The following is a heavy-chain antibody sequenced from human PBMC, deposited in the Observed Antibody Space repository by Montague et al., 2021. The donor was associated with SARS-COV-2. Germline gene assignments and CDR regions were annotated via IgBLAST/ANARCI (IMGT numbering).Heavy chain of an antibody. J-gene: IGHJ3*02. CDR2: INSSGSIT. V-gene: IGHV3-74*01. Sequence: SLRLSCAASGFTFSRYWMHWVRQAPGKGLVWVSYINSSGSITHYADSVKGRFTISRDNAKSTLYLQMNNLRAEDTAVYYCAKGGFYRFDAFDTWGQGTIVTVPS. CDR3: AKGGFYRFDAFDT. CDR1: GFTFSRYW. D-gene: IGHD2/OR15-2a*01.